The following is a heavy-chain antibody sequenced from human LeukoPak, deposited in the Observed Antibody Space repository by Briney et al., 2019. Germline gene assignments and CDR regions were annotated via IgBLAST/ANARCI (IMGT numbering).Heavy chain of an antibody. CDR2: ISYDGSNK. D-gene: IGHD2-15*01. Sequence: GRSLTLSCAASGFTFSSYAMHWVRHAPGKGLEWVAVISYDGSNKYYADSVKGRFTISRDNTKKSLYLQMNSLRAEDTAVYYCARDIRYCSGGRCYLPTYIQYYYGMDVWGQGTTVTVSS. J-gene: IGHJ6*02. CDR1: GFTFSSYA. V-gene: IGHV3-30-3*01. CDR3: ARDIRYCSGGRCYLPTYIQYYYGMDV.